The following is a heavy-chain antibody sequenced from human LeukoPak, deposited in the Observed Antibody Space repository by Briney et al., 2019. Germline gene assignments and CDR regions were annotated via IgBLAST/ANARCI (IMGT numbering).Heavy chain of an antibody. D-gene: IGHD6-13*01. J-gene: IGHJ4*02. Sequence: GGSLRLSCAASGFTFSSYSMNWVRQAPGKGLEWVSSISSSSSYIYYADSVKGRFTISRDNAKNSLYLQMNSLRAEDTAVYYCASATLIWYSSSWLAAPFDYWGQGTLVTVSS. CDR1: GFTFSSYS. V-gene: IGHV3-21*01. CDR3: ASATLIWYSSSWLAAPFDY. CDR2: ISSSSSYI.